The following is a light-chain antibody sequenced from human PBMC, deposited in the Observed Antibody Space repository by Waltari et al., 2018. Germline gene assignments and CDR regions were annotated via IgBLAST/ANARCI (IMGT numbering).Light chain of an antibody. CDR2: GAS. V-gene: IGKV1-27*01. CDR3: QKYDSAPQT. Sequence: DIQMTQSPSSLSASVGDRVTITCRASQGISIALAWYQQKPGKAPKLLISGASTLQFGVPSRFSGSGSGTDFTLTISGLQPDDFATYYCQKYDSAPQTFGQGTKVEIK. CDR1: QGISIA. J-gene: IGKJ1*01.